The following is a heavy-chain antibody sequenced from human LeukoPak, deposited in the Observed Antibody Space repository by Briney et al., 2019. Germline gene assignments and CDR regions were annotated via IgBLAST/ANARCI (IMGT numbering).Heavy chain of an antibody. V-gene: IGHV1-2*06. D-gene: IGHD6-19*01. Sequence: ASVKVSCKASGYTFTGYYMHWVRQAPGQGLEWMGRINPNSGGTNYAQEFQGRVTMTRDTSISTAYMELSRLRSDDTAVYYCAREIAVAGTPAFDIWGQGTMVTVSS. CDR1: GYTFTGYY. CDR2: INPNSGGT. J-gene: IGHJ3*02. CDR3: AREIAVAGTPAFDI.